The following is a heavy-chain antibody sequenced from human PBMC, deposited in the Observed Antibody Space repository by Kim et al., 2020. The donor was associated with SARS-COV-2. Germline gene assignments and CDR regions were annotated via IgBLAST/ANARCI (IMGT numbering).Heavy chain of an antibody. CDR1: GYTFTSHG. Sequence: ASVKVSCKASGYTFTSHGISWVRQAPGQGLEWMGWISAYNGNTNYAQKLQGRVTMTTDTSTSTAYMELRSLRSDDTAVYYCARDRGELLEEVFDYWGQGTLVTVSS. V-gene: IGHV1-18*01. CDR3: ARDRGELLEEVFDY. CDR2: ISAYNGNT. J-gene: IGHJ4*02. D-gene: IGHD1-26*01.